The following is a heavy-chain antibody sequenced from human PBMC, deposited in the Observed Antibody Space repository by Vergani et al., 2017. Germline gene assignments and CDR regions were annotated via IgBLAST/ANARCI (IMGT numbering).Heavy chain of an antibody. CDR2: ISGSGGST. J-gene: IGHJ6*02. Sequence: EVQLLESGGGLVQPGGSLRLSCAASGFTFSSYAMSWVRQAPGKGLEWVSAISGSGGSTYYADSVKGRFTISRDNSKNTLYLQMNSLRAEDTAVYYCASLPSGPIAGTEDTVVTPRWDYYYYGMDVWGQGTTVTVSS. V-gene: IGHV3-23*01. CDR1: GFTFSSYA. D-gene: IGHD4-23*01. CDR3: ASLPSGPIAGTEDTVVTPRWDYYYYGMDV.